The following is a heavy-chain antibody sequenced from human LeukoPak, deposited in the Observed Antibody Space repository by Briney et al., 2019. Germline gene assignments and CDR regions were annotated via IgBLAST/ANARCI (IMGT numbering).Heavy chain of an antibody. V-gene: IGHV1-8*01. J-gene: IGHJ4*02. CDR3: ARGPPNWGYDY. CDR2: MSPNSGNT. Sequence: ASVTVSCKASGYTFTSYDINWVRQAPGQGPEWMGWMSPNSGNTGYAQKFQGRVTMTRSTSMSTAYMELSSLRSEDTAVYYCARGPPNWGYDYRGQGTLVTVSS. CDR1: GYTFTSYD. D-gene: IGHD7-27*01.